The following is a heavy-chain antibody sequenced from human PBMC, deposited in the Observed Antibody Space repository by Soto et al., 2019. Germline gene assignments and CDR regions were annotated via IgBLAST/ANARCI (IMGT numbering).Heavy chain of an antibody. V-gene: IGHV4-31*03. CDR3: ARSPVVAATPYYFDY. Sequence: SETLSLTCTVSGGSISSGGYYWSWIRQHPGKGLEWIGYIYYSGSTYYNPSLKSRVTISVDTSKNQFSLKLSSVTAADTAVYYCARSPVVAATPYYFDYWGQGTLVTVSS. CDR2: IYYSGST. J-gene: IGHJ4*02. D-gene: IGHD2-15*01. CDR1: GGSISSGGYY.